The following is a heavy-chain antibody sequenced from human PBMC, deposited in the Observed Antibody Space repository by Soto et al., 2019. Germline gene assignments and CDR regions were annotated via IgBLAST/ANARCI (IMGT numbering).Heavy chain of an antibody. Sequence: EVQLVESGGGLVQPGRSLRLSCAASGFTFGDYAMHWVRQAPGKGLEWVSGISWNSGSIGYADSVKGRFTISRDNAKNSLYLQMNSLRAEDTALYYCAKDTFLSRGSGSYYPYAFDIWGQGTMVTGSS. V-gene: IGHV3-9*01. CDR3: AKDTFLSRGSGSYYPYAFDI. CDR1: GFTFGDYA. D-gene: IGHD3-10*01. CDR2: ISWNSGSI. J-gene: IGHJ3*02.